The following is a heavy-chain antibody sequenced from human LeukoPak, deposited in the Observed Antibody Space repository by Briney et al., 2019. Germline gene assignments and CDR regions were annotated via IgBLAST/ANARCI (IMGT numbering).Heavy chain of an antibody. J-gene: IGHJ2*01. CDR3: ARRAYYDSIGYSPSSGYFDL. D-gene: IGHD3-22*01. Sequence: SETLSLTCTVSGGSIISYYWNWIRQPPGKGLEWIGYIYSNGITSYNPSLRSRGTISIATSKNQFSLRLRSVTAADTAIYYCARRAYYDSIGYSPSSGYFDLWGRGTLVSVSS. CDR2: IYSNGIT. CDR1: GGSIISYY. V-gene: IGHV4-4*08.